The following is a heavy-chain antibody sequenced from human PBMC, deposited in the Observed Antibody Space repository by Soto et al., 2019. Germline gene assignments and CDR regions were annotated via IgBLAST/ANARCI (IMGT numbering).Heavy chain of an antibody. CDR3: ASRGYRDYFDY. CDR1: GFTFSSYA. D-gene: IGHD3-16*02. J-gene: IGHJ4*02. V-gene: IGHV3-23*01. Sequence: PGGSLRLSCAASGFTFSSYAMRWVRQAPGKGLEWVAGISENDGSTYYVDSVKGYFTISRDNSKNTLYLQMNSLRAEDTAVYYCASRGYRDYFDYWGQGTLVTVSS. CDR2: ISENDGST.